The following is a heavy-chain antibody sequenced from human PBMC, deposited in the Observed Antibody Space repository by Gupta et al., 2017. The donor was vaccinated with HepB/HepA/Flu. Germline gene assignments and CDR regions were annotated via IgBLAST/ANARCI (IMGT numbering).Heavy chain of an antibody. CDR2: MNPNSGNT. V-gene: IGHV1-8*03. D-gene: IGHD3-3*01. J-gene: IGHJ6*03. CDR3: ARGRWRRRITIFGVVTNYMDV. CDR1: GYTFTSYD. Sequence: QVQLVQSGAEVKKPGASVKVSCKASGYTFTSYDINWVRQATGQGLEWMGWMNPNSGNTGYAQKFQGRVTITRNTSISTAYMELSSLRSEDTAVYYCARGRWRRRITIFGVVTNYMDVWGKGTTVTVSS.